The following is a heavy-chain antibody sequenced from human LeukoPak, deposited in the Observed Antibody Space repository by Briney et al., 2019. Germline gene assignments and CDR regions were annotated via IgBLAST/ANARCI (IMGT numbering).Heavy chain of an antibody. V-gene: IGHV4-59*08. CDR1: RGSLSSYY. D-gene: IGHD5-18*01. Sequence: SETLSLTCTISRGSLSSYYWSWIRQSPGKCPEWIRYIYYSGGTNYNPSLESRVTISVDRSTNQFSLKVRSVTAADTAVYYCARRRFSYGDNDAFDIWGQGTMVTVSS. J-gene: IGHJ3*02. CDR2: IYYSGGT. CDR3: ARRRFSYGDNDAFDI.